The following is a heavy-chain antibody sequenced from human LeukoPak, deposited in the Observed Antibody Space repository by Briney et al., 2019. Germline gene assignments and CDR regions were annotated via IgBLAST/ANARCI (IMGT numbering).Heavy chain of an antibody. V-gene: IGHV1-18*01. CDR2: ISAYNGNT. Sequence: ASVKVSCKASGYTFTSYGISWVRQAPGQGLEWMGWISAYNGNTNYAQKLQGRVTMTTDTSTSTAYMELSRLRSDDTAVYYCAREGQKRYFDWLHPQNYYYYMDVWGKGTTVTVSS. J-gene: IGHJ6*03. CDR1: GYTFTSYG. CDR3: AREGQKRYFDWLHPQNYYYYMDV. D-gene: IGHD3-9*01.